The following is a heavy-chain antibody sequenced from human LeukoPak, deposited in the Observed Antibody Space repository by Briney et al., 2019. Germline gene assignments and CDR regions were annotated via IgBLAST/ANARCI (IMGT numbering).Heavy chain of an antibody. CDR1: GFTFSSYA. CDR3: AKESPRFDY. Sequence: GGSLRLSCAASGFTFSSYAKHWVRQAPGKGLEWVAVISYDGSNKYYADSVKGRFTISRDNSKNTLYLQMNSLRAEDTAVYYCAKESPRFDYWGQGTLVTVSS. J-gene: IGHJ4*02. CDR2: ISYDGSNK. V-gene: IGHV3-30-3*01.